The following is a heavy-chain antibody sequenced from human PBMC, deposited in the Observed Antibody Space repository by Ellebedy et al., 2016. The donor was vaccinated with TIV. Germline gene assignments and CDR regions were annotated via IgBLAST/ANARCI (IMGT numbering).Heavy chain of an antibody. Sequence: MPGGSLRLSCTVSGGSISSSSYYWGWIRQPPGKGLEWIGSIYYSGSTYYNPSLKSRVTISVDTSKNQFSLKLSSVTAADTAVYYCARTVYSGYDYGNWVNYYYYYGMDVWGQGTTVTVSS. D-gene: IGHD5-12*01. J-gene: IGHJ6*02. CDR3: ARTVYSGYDYGNWVNYYYYYGMDV. V-gene: IGHV4-39*01. CDR1: GGSISSSSYY. CDR2: IYYSGST.